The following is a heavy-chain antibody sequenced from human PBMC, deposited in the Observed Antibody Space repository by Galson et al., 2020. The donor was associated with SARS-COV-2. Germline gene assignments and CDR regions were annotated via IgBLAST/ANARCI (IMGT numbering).Heavy chain of an antibody. J-gene: IGHJ4*02. CDR1: GYTFTSYG. V-gene: IGHV1-18*04. Sequence: GESLKISCKASGYTFTSYGISWVRQAPGQGLEWMGWISAYNGNTNYAQKLQGRVTMTTDTSTSTAYMELRSLRSDDTAVYYCARDEGDRYSGYDFGPDYWGQGTLVTVSS. D-gene: IGHD5-12*01. CDR2: ISAYNGNT. CDR3: ARDEGDRYSGYDFGPDY.